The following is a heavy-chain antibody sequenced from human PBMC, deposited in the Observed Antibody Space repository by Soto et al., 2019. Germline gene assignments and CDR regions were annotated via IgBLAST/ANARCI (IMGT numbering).Heavy chain of an antibody. Sequence: TSETLSLTCTVSGGSISSYYWSWIRQPPGKGLEWIGYIYYSGSTNYNPSLKSRVTISVDTSKNQFSLKLSSVTAADTAVYYCARYMTTVTTLQYYYYMDVWGKGTTVTVSS. J-gene: IGHJ6*03. CDR3: ARYMTTVTTLQYYYYMDV. V-gene: IGHV4-59*01. CDR2: IYYSGST. CDR1: GGSISSYY. D-gene: IGHD4-17*01.